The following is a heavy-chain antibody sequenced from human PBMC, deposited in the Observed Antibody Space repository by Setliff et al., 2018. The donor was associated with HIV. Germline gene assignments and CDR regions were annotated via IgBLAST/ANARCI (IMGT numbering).Heavy chain of an antibody. D-gene: IGHD2-15*01. CDR2: IWYDGSNK. J-gene: IGHJ6*03. CDR1: GFSFSGYA. CDR3: AKGGGCSGAYCNSVKDYYDMDV. V-gene: IGHV3-33*06. Sequence: GGSLRLSCAASGFSFSGYAMHWVRQAPGKGLEWVALIWYDGSNKYYADSVTGRFTISRDNSKNTLFLQMNSLRGEDTAVYYCAKGGGCSGAYCNSVKDYYDMDVWGKGTTVTVSS.